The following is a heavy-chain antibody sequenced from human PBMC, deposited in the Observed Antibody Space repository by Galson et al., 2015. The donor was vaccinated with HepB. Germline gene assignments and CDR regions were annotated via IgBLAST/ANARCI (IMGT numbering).Heavy chain of an antibody. CDR2: ITTNGGST. D-gene: IGHD3-3*01. V-gene: IGHV3-64D*06. CDR1: GFTFSKYA. CDR3: VKELYEVVEWLWGFDY. Sequence: SLRLSCAASGFTFSKYAMYWVRQTPGKGLDFVSAITTNGGSTYYADSVKGRFTISRDNSKNTVFLEMSSLRAEDTAVYYCVKELYEVVEWLWGFDYWGQGTLVTVSS. J-gene: IGHJ4*02.